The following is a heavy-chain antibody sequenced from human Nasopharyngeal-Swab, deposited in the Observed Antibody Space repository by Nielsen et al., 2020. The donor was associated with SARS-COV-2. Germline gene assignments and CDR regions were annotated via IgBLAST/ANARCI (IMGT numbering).Heavy chain of an antibody. D-gene: IGHD5-12*01. CDR2: IYYSGST. V-gene: IGHV4-31*02. CDR3: AREGVGRYSGYDPKGANWPDAFDI. Sequence: WIRQPPGKGLEWIGYIYYSGSTYYNPSLKSRVTISVDTSKNQFSLKLSSVTAADTAVYYCAREGVGRYSGYDPKGANWPDAFDIWGQGTIVTVSS. J-gene: IGHJ3*02.